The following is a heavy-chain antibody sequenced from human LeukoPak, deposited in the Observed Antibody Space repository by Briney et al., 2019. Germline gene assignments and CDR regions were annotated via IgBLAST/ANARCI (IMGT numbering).Heavy chain of an antibody. CDR2: INTNTGNP. CDR3: AGVWWGSPPYYYYMDV. D-gene: IGHD2-8*02. V-gene: IGHV7-4-1*02. CDR1: GYTFTSYA. J-gene: IGHJ6*03. Sequence: ASVKVSCKASGYTFTSYAMNWVRQAPGQGLEWMGWINTNTGNPTYAQGFTGRFVFSLDTSVSTAYLQISSLKAEDTAVYYCAGVWWGSPPYYYYMDVWGKGTTVTVSS.